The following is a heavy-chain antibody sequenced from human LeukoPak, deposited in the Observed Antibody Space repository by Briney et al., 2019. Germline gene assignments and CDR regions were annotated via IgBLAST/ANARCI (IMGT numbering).Heavy chain of an antibody. CDR1: GGSFSGYY. Sequence: SETLSLTCAVYGGSFSGYYWSWIRQPPGKGLEWIEEINHSGSTNYNPSLKSRVTISVDTSKNQFSLKLSSVTAADTAVNYCVRWGYNWFDPWGQGTLVTVSS. CDR2: INHSGST. J-gene: IGHJ5*02. CDR3: VRWGYNWFDP. D-gene: IGHD1-26*01. V-gene: IGHV4-34*01.